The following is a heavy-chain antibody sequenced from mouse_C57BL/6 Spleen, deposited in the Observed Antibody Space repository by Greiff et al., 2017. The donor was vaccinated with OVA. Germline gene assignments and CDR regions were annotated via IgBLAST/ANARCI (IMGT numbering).Heavy chain of an antibody. CDR3: ARHNYYGSSYGYFDV. V-gene: IGHV1-52*01. D-gene: IGHD1-1*01. CDR2: IDPSDSET. J-gene: IGHJ1*03. Sequence: QVQLQQPGAELVRPGSSVKLSCKASGYTFTSYWMHWVKQRPIQGLEWIGNIDPSDSETHYNQKFKDKATLTVDKSSSTAYMQLSSLTSEDSAVYYCARHNYYGSSYGYFDVWGTGTTVTVSS. CDR1: GYTFTSYW.